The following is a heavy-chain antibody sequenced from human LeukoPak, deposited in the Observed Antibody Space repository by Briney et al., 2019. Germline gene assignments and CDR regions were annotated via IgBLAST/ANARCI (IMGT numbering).Heavy chain of an antibody. CDR2: IDSDGDST. J-gene: IGHJ4*02. Sequence: GGSLRLSCAVSGFSFSSYWMHWVRQAPGKGLVWVSRIDSDGDSTSYADSVKGRFTISRDNAKDTLYLQMNSLRADDTAVYYCARLGGSSPIDYWGQGTLVTVSS. CDR3: ARLGGSSPIDY. V-gene: IGHV3-74*01. CDR1: GFSFSSYW. D-gene: IGHD6-6*01.